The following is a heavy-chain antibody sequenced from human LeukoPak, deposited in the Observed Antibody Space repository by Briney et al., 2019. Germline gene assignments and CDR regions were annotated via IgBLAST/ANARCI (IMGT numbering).Heavy chain of an antibody. CDR2: ISGSGGST. V-gene: IGHV3-23*01. Sequence: GGSLRLSCAASGFIFSSYAMSWVRQAPGKGLEWVSAISGSGGSTYYADSVKGRFTISRDNAKNSLYLQMNSLRAEDTAVYYCARVGPTATKIRPHFDYWGQGTLVTVSS. D-gene: IGHD3/OR15-3a*01. J-gene: IGHJ4*02. CDR3: ARVGPTATKIRPHFDY. CDR1: GFIFSSYA.